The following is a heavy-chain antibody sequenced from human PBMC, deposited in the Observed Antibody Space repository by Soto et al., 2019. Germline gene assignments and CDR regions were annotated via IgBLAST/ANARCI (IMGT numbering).Heavy chain of an antibody. CDR1: GGSVSSGYYD. CDR3: AREDWADKARFAP. J-gene: IGHJ5*02. CDR2: ITYSGST. Sequence: TLSLTCIVSGGSVSSGYYDWSWRRQHKGKGLEWIGYITYSGSTYYNPSLKSRVTISIDTSNNQFSLKLNSVTAAHTAVYYCAREDWADKARFAPWGQGTLVTVSS. D-gene: IGHD2-21*01. V-gene: IGHV4-31*03.